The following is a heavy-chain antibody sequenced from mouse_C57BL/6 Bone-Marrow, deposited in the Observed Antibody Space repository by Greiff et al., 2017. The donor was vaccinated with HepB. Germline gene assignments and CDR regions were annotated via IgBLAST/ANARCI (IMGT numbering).Heavy chain of an antibody. D-gene: IGHD4-1*01. J-gene: IGHJ2*01. CDR1: GFTFSDFY. V-gene: IGHV7-1*01. Sequence: EVMLVESGGGLVQSGRSLRLSCATSGFTFSDFYMEWVRQAPGKGLEWIAASRNKANDYTTEYSASVKGRFIVSRDTSQSILYLQMNALRAEDTAIYYCARELTGSFDYWGQGTTLTVSS. CDR3: ARELTGSFDY. CDR2: SRNKANDYTT.